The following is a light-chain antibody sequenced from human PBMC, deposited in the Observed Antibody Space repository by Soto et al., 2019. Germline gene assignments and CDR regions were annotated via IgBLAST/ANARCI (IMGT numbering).Light chain of an antibody. V-gene: IGLV2-14*03. CDR3: SSYTASSTYV. CDR2: DVS. Sequence: QSALTQPASVSVFPGQSITISCTGTSSDVGGYNYVSWYQHHPGKAPKLMIFDVSNRPSGVSNRFSGSKSGNTASLTISGLQAEDEADYYCSSYTASSTYVFGTGTKVTVL. J-gene: IGLJ1*01. CDR1: SSDVGGYNY.